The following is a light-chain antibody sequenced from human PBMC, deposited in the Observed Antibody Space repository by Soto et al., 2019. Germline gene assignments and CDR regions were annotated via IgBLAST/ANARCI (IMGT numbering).Light chain of an antibody. Sequence: QSALTQPASVSGSPGQSITISCIGTSSDVGANDYVSWYQQNPGKAPKLMIYDVSTRPSGVSDRFSGSKSGNTASLTISGLQAGDEADYYCSSYTTDAVVFGGGTKLTVL. CDR3: SSYTTDAVV. J-gene: IGLJ3*02. CDR1: SSDVGANDY. CDR2: DVS. V-gene: IGLV2-14*01.